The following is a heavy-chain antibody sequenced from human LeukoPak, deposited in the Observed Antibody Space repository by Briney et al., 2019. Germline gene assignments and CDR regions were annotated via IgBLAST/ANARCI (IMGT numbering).Heavy chain of an antibody. Sequence: SVKVSCKAPGGSFNSYAISWVRQAPGQGLEWMGGIIPIFGTANYAQKFQGRVTITADKSTNTAYMELSSLRSEDTAVYYCARSQPLAYFDLWGRGTLVTVSS. CDR2: IIPIFGTA. V-gene: IGHV1-69*06. CDR3: ARSQPLAYFDL. J-gene: IGHJ2*01. CDR1: GGSFNSYA.